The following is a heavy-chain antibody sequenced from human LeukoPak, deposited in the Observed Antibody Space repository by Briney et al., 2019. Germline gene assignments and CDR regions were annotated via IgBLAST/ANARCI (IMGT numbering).Heavy chain of an antibody. D-gene: IGHD6-19*01. CDR3: AGASIAVAADNWFDP. V-gene: IGHV4-34*01. Sequence: SETLSLTCAVYGGSFSGYYWSWIRQPPGKGLEWIGEINHSGSTNYNPSLKSRVTISVDTSKNQFSLKLSSVTAADTAVYYCAGASIAVAADNWFDPWGQGTLVTVSS. CDR1: GGSFSGYY. J-gene: IGHJ5*02. CDR2: INHSGST.